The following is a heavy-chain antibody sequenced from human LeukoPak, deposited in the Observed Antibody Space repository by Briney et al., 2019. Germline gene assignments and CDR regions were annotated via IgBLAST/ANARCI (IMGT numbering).Heavy chain of an antibody. CDR3: ARVQGGYSYGYGYYYYYMDV. CDR1: GYTFTGYY. D-gene: IGHD5-18*01. CDR2: INPNSGGT. J-gene: IGHJ6*03. V-gene: IGHV1-2*02. Sequence: ASVKVSCKASGYTFTGYYMHWVRQAPGQGLEWMGWINPNSGGTNYAQKFQGRVTMTRDTSISTAYMELSRLRSDDTAVYYCARVQGGYSYGYGYYYYYMDVWGKGTTVTVSS.